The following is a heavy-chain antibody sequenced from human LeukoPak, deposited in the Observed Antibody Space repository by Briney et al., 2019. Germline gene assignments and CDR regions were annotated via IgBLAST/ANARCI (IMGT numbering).Heavy chain of an antibody. CDR1: GFTFSSYA. J-gene: IGHJ4*02. D-gene: IGHD3-16*02. CDR3: AKADYVWGSYRQSFDY. CDR2: ISGSGGST. V-gene: IGHV3-23*01. Sequence: GGSLRLSCAASGFTFSSYAMSWVRQAPGKGLEWVSAISGSGGSTYYADSVKGRFTISRDNSKNTLYLQMNSLRAEDTAVYYCAKADYVWGSYRQSFDYWGQGTLVTVSS.